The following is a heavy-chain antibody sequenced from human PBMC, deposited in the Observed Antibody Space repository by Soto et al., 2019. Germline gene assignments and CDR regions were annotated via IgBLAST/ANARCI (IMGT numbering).Heavy chain of an antibody. J-gene: IGHJ4*02. CDR2: IYYIGNT. CDR3: ARANWYSEY. D-gene: IGHD7-27*01. V-gene: IGHV4-39*07. CDR1: NGSISSRSSY. Sequence: SETLSLTCIVSNGSISSRSSYWGWIRQTPGKGLEWIGSIYYIGNTYYNPSLKSRVTMSMDTSKTQFSLNLTSVTAADTAMYYCARANWYSEYWGQGTLVTVSS.